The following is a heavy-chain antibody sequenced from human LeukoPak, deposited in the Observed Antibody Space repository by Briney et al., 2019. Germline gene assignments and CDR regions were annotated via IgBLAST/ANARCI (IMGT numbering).Heavy chain of an antibody. D-gene: IGHD3-10*01. J-gene: IGHJ4*02. Sequence: ASVKVSCKASGYTFTSYGISWVRQAPGQGLEWMGRISAYNGNTNYAQKLQGRVTMTTDTSTSTAYMELRSLRSDDTAVYYCAGEFPVGGVFDYWGQGTLVTVSP. CDR3: AGEFPVGGVFDY. V-gene: IGHV1-18*01. CDR1: GYTFTSYG. CDR2: ISAYNGNT.